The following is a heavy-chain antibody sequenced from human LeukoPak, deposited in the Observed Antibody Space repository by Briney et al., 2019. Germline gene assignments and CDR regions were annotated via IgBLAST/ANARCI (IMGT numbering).Heavy chain of an antibody. CDR2: INWNSVSA. Sequence: PGGSLRLSCVASGFTFDDYAMRWVRQAPGKGLEWVAGINWNSVSAVYADSLEGRLTISRDNAKNSLFLQMNSLKTEDTAFYYCAKGARSSSGYTTDWGQGILVTVSS. D-gene: IGHD3-22*01. V-gene: IGHV3-9*01. CDR3: AKGARSSSGYTTD. J-gene: IGHJ4*02. CDR1: GFTFDDYA.